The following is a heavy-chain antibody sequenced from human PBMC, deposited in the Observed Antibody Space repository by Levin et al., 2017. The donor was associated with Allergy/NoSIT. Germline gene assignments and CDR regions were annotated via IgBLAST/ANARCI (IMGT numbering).Heavy chain of an antibody. V-gene: IGHV3-74*01. J-gene: IGHJ4*02. CDR2: INSDGSSA. CDR3: VALRDRTEGSCYN. CDR1: GFTLSSYN. D-gene: IGHD2-15*01. Sequence: PGGSLRLSCAASGFTLSSYNTHWVRQAPGKGLVWVSRINSDGSSATYADSVKGRFTISRDNAENTLHLQMNRLRAEDTAVYYCVALRDRTEGSCYNWGQGTLVTVSS.